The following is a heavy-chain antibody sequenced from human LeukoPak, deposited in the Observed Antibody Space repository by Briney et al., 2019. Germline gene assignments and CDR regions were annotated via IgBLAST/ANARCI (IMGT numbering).Heavy chain of an antibody. CDR1: GFTLSSYG. CDR2: ISYDGSNK. V-gene: IGHV3-30*18. Sequence: GGALRLSCAAPGFTLSSYGMHWGRQAPGKGVEWVAVISYDGSNKYYADSVKGRFTISRDNSKNTLYLQMNSLRAEDTAVYYCAKFSSGWYSDYWGQGTLVTVSS. D-gene: IGHD6-19*01. J-gene: IGHJ4*02. CDR3: AKFSSGWYSDY.